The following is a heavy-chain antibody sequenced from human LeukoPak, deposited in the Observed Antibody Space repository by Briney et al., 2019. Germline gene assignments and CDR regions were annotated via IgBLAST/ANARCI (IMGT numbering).Heavy chain of an antibody. CDR2: TNQDGSAA. V-gene: IGHV3-7*05. Sequence: PGGSLRLSCTAAGFTFTNNWMFWVRQAPGKGPEWLANTNQDGSAADSVDSVKGRFTISRDNAKNSVSLQMNSLRSDDTAFYYCTRDHYVSGSYWSDCFDPWGQGTLVTVSS. CDR3: TRDHYVSGSYWSDCFDP. D-gene: IGHD3-10*01. CDR1: GFTFTNNW. J-gene: IGHJ5*02.